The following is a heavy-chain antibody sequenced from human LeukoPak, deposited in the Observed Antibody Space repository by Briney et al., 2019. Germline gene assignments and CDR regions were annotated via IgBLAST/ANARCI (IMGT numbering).Heavy chain of an antibody. D-gene: IGHD2-2*01. CDR1: GYTFTGYY. Sequence: EASVKVSCKASGYTFTGYYMHWVRQAPGQGLEWMGWINPNSGGTNYAQKFQGRVTMTRDTSISTAYMELSRLRSDDTAVYYCARASDQLLGRTFDPWGQGTLVTVSP. J-gene: IGHJ5*02. CDR3: ARASDQLLGRTFDP. CDR2: INPNSGGT. V-gene: IGHV1-2*02.